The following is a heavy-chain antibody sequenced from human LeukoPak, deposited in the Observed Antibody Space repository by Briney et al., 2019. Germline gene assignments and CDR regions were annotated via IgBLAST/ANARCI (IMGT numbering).Heavy chain of an antibody. V-gene: IGHV4-39*01. D-gene: IGHD6-19*01. J-gene: IGHJ4*02. CDR2: IYYSGST. CDR3: ARHALGSSGWYYFDY. Sequence: SETLSLTCTVSGGSIGSSSYYWGWIRQPPGKGLEWIGSIYYSGSTYYNPSLKGRVTISVDTSKNQFSLKLSSVTAADTAVYYCARHALGSSGWYYFDYWGQGTLVTVSS. CDR1: GGSIGSSSYY.